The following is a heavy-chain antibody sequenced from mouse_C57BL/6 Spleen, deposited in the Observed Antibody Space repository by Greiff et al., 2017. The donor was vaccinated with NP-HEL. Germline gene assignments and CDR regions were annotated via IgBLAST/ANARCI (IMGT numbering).Heavy chain of an antibody. D-gene: IGHD3-2*02. CDR3: ARRLDSSGYGFAY. J-gene: IGHJ3*01. CDR1: GYTFTDYY. CDR2: INPNNGGT. V-gene: IGHV1-26*01. Sequence: EVQLQQSGPELVKPGASVKISCKASGYTFTDYYMNWVKQSHGKSLEWIGDINPNNGGTSYNQKFKGKATLTVDKSSSTAYMELRSLTSEDSAVYYCARRLDSSGYGFAYWGQGTLVTVSA.